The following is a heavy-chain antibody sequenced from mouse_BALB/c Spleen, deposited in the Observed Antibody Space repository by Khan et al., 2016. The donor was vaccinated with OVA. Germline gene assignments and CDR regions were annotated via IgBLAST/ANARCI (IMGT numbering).Heavy chain of an antibody. CDR1: GFTFSDYG. V-gene: IGHV5-15*02. Sequence: EVELVESGGGLVQPGGSRKLSCAASGFTFSDYGMAWVRQAPGKGPEWVAFISDLAYTIYYAETVTGRFTISRENATHTLYLEMSSLRSEDTAIYYCARGGGTAPFAYWGLGTLVTVSA. CDR3: ARGGGTAPFAY. J-gene: IGHJ3*01. D-gene: IGHD1-2*01. CDR2: ISDLAYTI.